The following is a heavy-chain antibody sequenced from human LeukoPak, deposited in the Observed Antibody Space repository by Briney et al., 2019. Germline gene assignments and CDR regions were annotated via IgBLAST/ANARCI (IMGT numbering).Heavy chain of an antibody. CDR2: ITDSGGNT. D-gene: IGHD3-22*01. CDR3: ARELGVGVIGDAFDI. V-gene: IGHV3-23*01. J-gene: IGHJ3*02. Sequence: GGSLRLSCTASGFTFSTYAMSWVRQAPGKGLEWVSAITDSGGNTYYAAPVKGRFTISKDNAKNTLYLQMNGLRAEDTAVYYCARELGVGVIGDAFDIWGQGTVVTVSS. CDR1: GFTFSTYA.